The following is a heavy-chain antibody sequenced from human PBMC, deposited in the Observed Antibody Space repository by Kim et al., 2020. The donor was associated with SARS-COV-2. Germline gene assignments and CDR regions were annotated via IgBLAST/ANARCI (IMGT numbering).Heavy chain of an antibody. Sequence: GGSLRLSCAASGFTFGDYAMYWVRQAPGKGLEWVSGMSWNSGSIGYADSVKGRFTISRDNAKNSLYLQMNSLRAEDTALYYCVKGVGFGSTSGMDVWGQG. J-gene: IGHJ6*02. CDR2: MSWNSGSI. CDR1: GFTFGDYA. D-gene: IGHD3-3*01. CDR3: VKGVGFGSTSGMDV. V-gene: IGHV3-9*01.